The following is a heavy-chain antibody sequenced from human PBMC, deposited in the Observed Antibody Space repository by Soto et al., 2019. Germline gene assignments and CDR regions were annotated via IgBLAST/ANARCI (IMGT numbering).Heavy chain of an antibody. CDR2: IKQDGNEK. J-gene: IGHJ4*02. V-gene: IGHV3-7*03. Sequence: GGSLRLSCAVSGFTFSDYWMSWVRQAPGKGLEWVANIKQDGNEKYYADSVKGRFTISRDNSKNTLYVQMNSLRAEDTAVYYCAKAISGYNAPLDHWGQGTRVTVSS. CDR1: GFTFSDYW. CDR3: AKAISGYNAPLDH. D-gene: IGHD5-12*01.